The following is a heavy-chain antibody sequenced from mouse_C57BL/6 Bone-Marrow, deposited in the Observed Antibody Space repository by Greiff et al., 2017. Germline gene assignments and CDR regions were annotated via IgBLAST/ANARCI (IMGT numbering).Heavy chain of an antibody. V-gene: IGHV5-9*01. Sequence: EVMLVESGGGLVKPGGSLTLSCAASGFTFSSYTMSWVRQTPEKRLEWVATISGGGGNTYYPDSVKGRFTISRDNAKNTLYLQMSSLRSEDTALYYCARHYYYAMDYWGQGTSVTGSS. CDR3: ARHYYYAMDY. CDR1: GFTFSSYT. J-gene: IGHJ4*01. CDR2: ISGGGGNT.